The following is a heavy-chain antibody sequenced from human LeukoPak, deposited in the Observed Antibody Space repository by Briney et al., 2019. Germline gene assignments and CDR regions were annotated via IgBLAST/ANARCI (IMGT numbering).Heavy chain of an antibody. CDR1: GFTFDDYA. CDR2: ISWNSGGI. Sequence: PGGSLRLSCAASGFTFDDYAMHWVRQVPGKGLVWDSGISWNSGGIGYADSVKGEFAISRDNATNTMYLQMNSLRAEDTALYYCAKDHSGSRYYGMDVWGQGTTVTVSS. J-gene: IGHJ6*02. D-gene: IGHD1-26*01. CDR3: AKDHSGSRYYGMDV. V-gene: IGHV3-9*01.